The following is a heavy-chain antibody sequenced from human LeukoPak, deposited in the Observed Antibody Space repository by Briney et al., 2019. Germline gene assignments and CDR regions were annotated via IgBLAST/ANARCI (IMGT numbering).Heavy chain of an antibody. Sequence: ASVKVSCKASGGTFSSYAISWVRQAPGQGLEWMGGIIPIFGTANYAQKFQGRVTITADESTSTAYMELSSLRSEDTAVYYCARGDVLLWFGELLSPFDYWGQGTLVTVSS. D-gene: IGHD3-10*01. CDR3: ARGDVLLWFGELLSPFDY. V-gene: IGHV1-69*13. CDR1: GGTFSSYA. J-gene: IGHJ4*02. CDR2: IIPIFGTA.